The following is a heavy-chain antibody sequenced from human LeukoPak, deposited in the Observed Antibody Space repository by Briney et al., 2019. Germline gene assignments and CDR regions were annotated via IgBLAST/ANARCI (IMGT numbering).Heavy chain of an antibody. CDR3: ARARMYYDILPDY. V-gene: IGHV1-2*02. D-gene: IGHD3-9*01. Sequence: GASVKVSCKASGYTFTGYYTHWVRQAPGQGLEWMGWINPNSGGTNYAQKFQGGVTMTRDTSISTAYMELSRLRSDDTAVYYCARARMYYDILPDYWGQGTLVTVSS. J-gene: IGHJ4*02. CDR2: INPNSGGT. CDR1: GYTFTGYY.